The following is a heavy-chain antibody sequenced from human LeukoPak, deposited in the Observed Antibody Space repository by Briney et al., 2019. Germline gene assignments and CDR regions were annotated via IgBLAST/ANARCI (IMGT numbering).Heavy chain of an antibody. CDR1: GRTFSNYA. J-gene: IGHJ4*02. V-gene: IGHV1-69*05. CDR2: NIPIFVTS. CDR3: ARGYSSSRFDY. D-gene: IGHD6-13*01. Sequence: SSVKVSCKASGRTFSNYAISWLRQAPGQGLEWMGGNIPIFVTSNYAQKFQGRLTITTDKSTSTAYMELSSLRSEDTAVYYCARGYSSSRFDYWGQGTLVTVSS.